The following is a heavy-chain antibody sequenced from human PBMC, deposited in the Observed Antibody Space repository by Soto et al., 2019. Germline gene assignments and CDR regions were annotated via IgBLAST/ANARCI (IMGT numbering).Heavy chain of an antibody. Sequence: QVQLVESGGGVVQPGRSLRLSCAASGFTFSSYGMHWVRQAPGKGLEWVAVISYDGSNKYYADSVKGRFTISKDNSKNKLYLQMNSLRAEDTAVYYCAKDLAATMSYYGMDVWGQGTTVTVSS. D-gene: IGHD5-12*01. CDR2: ISYDGSNK. CDR1: GFTFSSYG. V-gene: IGHV3-30*18. J-gene: IGHJ6*02. CDR3: AKDLAATMSYYGMDV.